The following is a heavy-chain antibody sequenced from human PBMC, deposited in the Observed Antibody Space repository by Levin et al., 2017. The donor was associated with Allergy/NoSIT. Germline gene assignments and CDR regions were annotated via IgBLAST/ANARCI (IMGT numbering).Heavy chain of an antibody. CDR1: GYSSTNYG. J-gene: IGHJ6*02. Sequence: GESLKISCKSFGYSSTNYGVAWVRQAPGQALEWVGWISGYNGDKKYAQKFHDRVTMTADPSTDTVYMDLRSLRSDDTAGYYGAGERGVLRFLEWRHSAMDVGGQGTTVTVSS. CDR3: AGERGVLRFLEWRHSAMDV. V-gene: IGHV1-18*01. D-gene: IGHD3-3*01. CDR2: ISGYNGDK.